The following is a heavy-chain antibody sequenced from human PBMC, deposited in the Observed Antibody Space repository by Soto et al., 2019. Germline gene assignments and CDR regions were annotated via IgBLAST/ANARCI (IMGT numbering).Heavy chain of an antibody. CDR1: GYTFTSYA. Sequence: QVQLVQSGAEVKKPGASVKVSCKASGYTFTSYAMHWVRQAPGQRLEWMGWINAGNGNTKYSQKFQGRVTITRDTSASTAYMELSSLRSEDTAVYYCARSTTVTNPFDYWGQGTLVTVSS. CDR2: INAGNGNT. CDR3: ARSTTVTNPFDY. J-gene: IGHJ4*02. D-gene: IGHD4-17*01. V-gene: IGHV1-3*01.